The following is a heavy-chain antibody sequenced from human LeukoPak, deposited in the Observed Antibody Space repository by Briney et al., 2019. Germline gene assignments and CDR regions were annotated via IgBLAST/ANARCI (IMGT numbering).Heavy chain of an antibody. V-gene: IGHV1-8*01. D-gene: IGHD3-3*01. CDR3: ARGVESYYDFWSGYYSYYYYYGMDV. CDR2: MNPNSGNT. Sequence: ASVKVSCKASGYTFTSYDINWVRPATGQGLEWMGWMNPNSGNTGYAQKFQGRVTMTRNTSISTAYMELSSLRSEDTAVYYCARGVESYYDFWSGYYSYYYYYGMDVWGQGTTVTVSS. CDR1: GYTFTSYD. J-gene: IGHJ6*02.